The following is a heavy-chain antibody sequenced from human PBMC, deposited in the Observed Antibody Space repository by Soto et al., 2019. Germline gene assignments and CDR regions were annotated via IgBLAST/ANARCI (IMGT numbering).Heavy chain of an antibody. J-gene: IGHJ4*02. CDR2: IIPIFGTA. V-gene: IGHV1-69*06. CDR3: ERVERQSYGLYYFDY. D-gene: IGHD1-1*01. Sequence: QVQLVQSGAEVKKPGSSVKVSCKASGGTFSSYAISWVRQAPGQGLEWMGGIIPIFGTATNSQKFQGRVTITADKSTSTAYMELRSLRSEVTAVYHCERVERQSYGLYYFDYWGPGTLVTVSS. CDR1: GGTFSSYA.